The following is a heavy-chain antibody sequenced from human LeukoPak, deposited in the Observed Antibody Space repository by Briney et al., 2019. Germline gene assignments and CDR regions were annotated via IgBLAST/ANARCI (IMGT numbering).Heavy chain of an antibody. CDR3: ARGRSYYDFWSGYPETDAFDI. J-gene: IGHJ3*02. Sequence: PSETLSLTCTVSGGSISSGGYYWSWIRQHPGKGLEWIGYIYYSGSTYYNPSLKGRVTISVDTSKNQFSLKLSSVTAADTAVYYCARGRSYYDFWSGYPETDAFDIWGQGTMVTVSS. D-gene: IGHD3-3*01. V-gene: IGHV4-31*03. CDR1: GGSISSGGYY. CDR2: IYYSGST.